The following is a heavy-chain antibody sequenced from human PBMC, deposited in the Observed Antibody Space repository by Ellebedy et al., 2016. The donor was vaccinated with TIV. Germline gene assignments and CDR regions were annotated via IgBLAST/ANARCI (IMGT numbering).Heavy chain of an antibody. CDR2: INSDGSST. J-gene: IGHJ4*02. D-gene: IGHD5-18*01. CDR3: ARGDSYGSGVLIDY. Sequence: GESLKISCAASGFTFSTYSLNWVCQAPGKGLEWVSRINSDGSSTRYAEYVKGRFTISRDNGKNTRYLQMNSLRGEDTAVYYCARGDSYGSGVLIDYWGQGTLVTVSS. V-gene: IGHV3-74*01. CDR1: GFTFSTYS.